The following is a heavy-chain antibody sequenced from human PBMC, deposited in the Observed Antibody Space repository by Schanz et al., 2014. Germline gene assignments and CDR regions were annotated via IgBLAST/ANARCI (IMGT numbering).Heavy chain of an antibody. CDR3: ARDGLGADY. Sequence: QVQLQESGPGLVKPSETLSLTCTVSGGSISSHFWSWIRQPPGKGLEWIGHRDSSGSTKYNPSLKSRVTISIDTSKNQISLRLRSVTEADTAVYYCARDGLGADYWGQGTLVTVSS. CDR1: GGSISSHF. J-gene: IGHJ4*02. CDR2: RDSSGST. V-gene: IGHV4-59*11.